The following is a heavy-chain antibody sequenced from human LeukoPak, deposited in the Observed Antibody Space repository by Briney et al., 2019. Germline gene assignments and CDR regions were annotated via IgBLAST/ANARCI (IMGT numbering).Heavy chain of an antibody. D-gene: IGHD3-3*01. J-gene: IGHJ4*02. CDR2: ISYDGSNK. CDR3: ARDGSVYYDFWSGLNY. CDR1: GFTFSSYA. Sequence: PGRSLRLSCAASGFTFSSYAMHWVRQAPGKGLEWMAVISYDGSNKYYADSVKGRFTISRDNSKNTLYLQMNSLRAEDTAVYYCARDGSVYYDFWSGLNYWGQGTLVTVSS. V-gene: IGHV3-30-3*01.